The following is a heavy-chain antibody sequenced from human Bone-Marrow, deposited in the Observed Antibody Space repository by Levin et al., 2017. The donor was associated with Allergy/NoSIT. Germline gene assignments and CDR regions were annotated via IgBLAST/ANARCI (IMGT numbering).Heavy chain of an antibody. CDR3: ARWNGDYRGFDN. CDR2: IWYDGSNK. CDR1: RFTFSGYG. J-gene: IGHJ4*02. D-gene: IGHD4-17*01. Sequence: PGGSLRLSCAASRFTFSGYGMHWVRQSPGKGLEWVAVIWYDGSNKYYADSVKGRFTISRDNSKNTLYLQMNSLRAEDTAVYYCARWNGDYRGFDNWGQGALVTVSS. V-gene: IGHV3-33*01.